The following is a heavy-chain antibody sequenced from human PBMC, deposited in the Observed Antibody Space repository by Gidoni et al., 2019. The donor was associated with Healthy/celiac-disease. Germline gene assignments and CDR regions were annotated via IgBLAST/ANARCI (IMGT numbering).Heavy chain of an antibody. J-gene: IGHJ6*02. CDR3: TWHRSGRDYYYGMDV. Sequence: EVQLVESGGGLVKPGGSLRLSCAASGFTFSNAWMSWVRQAPGKGLEWVGRIKSKTDGGTTDYAAPVKGRFTISRDDSKNTLYLQMNSLKTEDTAVYYCTWHRSGRDYYYGMDVWGQGTTVTVSS. V-gene: IGHV3-15*01. CDR2: IKSKTDGGTT. D-gene: IGHD6-19*01. CDR1: GFTFSNAW.